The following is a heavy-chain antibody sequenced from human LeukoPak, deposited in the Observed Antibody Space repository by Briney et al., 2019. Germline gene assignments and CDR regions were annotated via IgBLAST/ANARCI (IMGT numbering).Heavy chain of an antibody. Sequence: GSLRLSCAASGFIFSNYWMTWVRHAPGKGLEWVATIKQDGGEKYYVDSVKGRFTISRDNAKNSLSLQMSSLRAEDTAVYYCARDRNTDFWSGYYTNYFDYWGQGTLVIVSS. CDR1: GFIFSNYW. D-gene: IGHD3-3*01. J-gene: IGHJ4*02. V-gene: IGHV3-7*01. CDR2: IKQDGGEK. CDR3: ARDRNTDFWSGYYTNYFDY.